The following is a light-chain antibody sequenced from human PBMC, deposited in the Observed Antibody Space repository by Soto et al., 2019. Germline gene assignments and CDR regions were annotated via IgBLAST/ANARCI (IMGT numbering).Light chain of an antibody. CDR1: QSVSSSY. CDR2: GAS. J-gene: IGKJ5*01. Sequence: EIVLTQSPGTVALSPGERATRSFRASQSVSSSYLAWYQQKPGQAPRLLIYGASSRTAGIPDRFSGSGSGTDFTLTISRLEPEDFAVYYCQQYGSSPPITFGQGTRLEIK. CDR3: QQYGSSPPIT. V-gene: IGKV3-20*01.